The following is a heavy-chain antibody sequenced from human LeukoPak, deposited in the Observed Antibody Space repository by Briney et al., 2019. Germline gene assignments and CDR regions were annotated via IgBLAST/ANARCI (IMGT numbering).Heavy chain of an antibody. Sequence: ASVKVSCKASGYTFTGYYMHWVRQAPGQGLEWMGWINPNSGGTNYAQKFQGRVTMTRDTSISTAYMELSRLRSDDTAVYYCARDQGYCSSTSCPYYYYYMDVWGKGTTVTVSS. D-gene: IGHD2-2*01. J-gene: IGHJ6*03. CDR3: ARDQGYCSSTSCPYYYYYMDV. CDR1: GYTFTGYY. V-gene: IGHV1-2*02. CDR2: INPNSGGT.